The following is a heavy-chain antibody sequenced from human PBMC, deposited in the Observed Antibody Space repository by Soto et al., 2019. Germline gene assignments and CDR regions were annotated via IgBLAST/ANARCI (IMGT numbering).Heavy chain of an antibody. CDR1: GGSFSGYY. J-gene: IGHJ1*01. V-gene: IGHV4-34*01. CDR2: SNHSGST. Sequence: QVQLQQWGAGLLKPSETLSLTCAVYGGSFSGYYWSWIRQPPGKGLEWIGESNHSGSTNYNPSLKSRVTISVDTSKNQFSLKLSSVTAADTAVYYCAVSYSSSWYFRYFQHWGQGTLVTVSS. D-gene: IGHD6-13*01. CDR3: AVSYSSSWYFRYFQH.